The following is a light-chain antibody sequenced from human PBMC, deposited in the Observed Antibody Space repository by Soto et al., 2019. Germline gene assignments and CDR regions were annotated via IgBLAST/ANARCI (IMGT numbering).Light chain of an antibody. Sequence: DIQMTQSPSSLSASVGDRVTITCRASESISRHLNWYQQKPGKAPKLLIYAASSLQNGVPSRFSGSGSGTDFTLTITNLQPEGFATYYCQQSYSTLSITFGQGTRLEIK. CDR2: AAS. CDR1: ESISRH. CDR3: QQSYSTLSIT. J-gene: IGKJ5*01. V-gene: IGKV1-39*01.